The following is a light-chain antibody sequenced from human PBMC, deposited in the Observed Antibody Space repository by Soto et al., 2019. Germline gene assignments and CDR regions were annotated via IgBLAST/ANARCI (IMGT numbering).Light chain of an antibody. CDR1: QSVSSN. V-gene: IGKV3-15*01. J-gene: IGKJ1*01. CDR3: QQYNNWPPWT. CDR2: GAS. Sequence: EIVMTQSPATLSVSPGERATLPCSASQSVSSNLALYQQKPGQAPRLLIYGASTRATGIPARFSGSGSGTEFTLTISSLQSEDFAVYYCQQYNNWPPWTFGQGTKVDIK.